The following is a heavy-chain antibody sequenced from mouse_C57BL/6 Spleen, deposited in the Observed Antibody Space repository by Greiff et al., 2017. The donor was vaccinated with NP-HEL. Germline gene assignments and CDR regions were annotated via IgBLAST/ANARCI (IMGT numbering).Heavy chain of an antibody. D-gene: IGHD1-1*01. J-gene: IGHJ2*01. CDR2: IRNKANGYTT. CDR3: ATGGTTVFHFDY. V-gene: IGHV7-3*01. CDR1: GFTFTDYY. Sequence: EVQLVESGGGLVQPGGSLSLSCAASGFTFTDYYMSWVRQPPGKALEWLGFIRNKANGYTTEYSASVKGRFTISRDNSQSILYLQMNARRAEDSATYYCATGGTTVFHFDYWGQGTTLTVSS.